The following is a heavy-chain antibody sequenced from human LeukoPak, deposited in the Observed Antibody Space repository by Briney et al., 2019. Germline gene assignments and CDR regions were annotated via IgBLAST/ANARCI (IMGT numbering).Heavy chain of an antibody. CDR2: ISSIGRT. CDR3: ARDPTTVTKGFDV. Sequence: SETLSLTCSVSDDSFSTHYWTWIRHPPGKGLEWIWYISSIGRTNSNPSLKTRVTIPVDTSKKPFSLKMTSVTAADTAVYSCARDPTTVTKGFDVWGQGTMVTVSS. J-gene: IGHJ3*01. D-gene: IGHD4-17*01. CDR1: DDSFSTHY. V-gene: IGHV4-59*11.